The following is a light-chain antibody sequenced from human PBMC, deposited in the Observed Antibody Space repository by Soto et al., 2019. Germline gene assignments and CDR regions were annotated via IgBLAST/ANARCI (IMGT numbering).Light chain of an antibody. Sequence: EVVLTQSPGTLSLSPGERAALSCRSSQSVDTRFLAWYQQKPGQAPRLLIYGTYSRVTGIPDRFSGSGSGTDFTLTISRLEPDDFAVYYCQHYANSRAFGQGTKVEIK. CDR3: QHYANSRA. CDR2: GTY. V-gene: IGKV3-20*01. J-gene: IGKJ1*01. CDR1: QSVDTRF.